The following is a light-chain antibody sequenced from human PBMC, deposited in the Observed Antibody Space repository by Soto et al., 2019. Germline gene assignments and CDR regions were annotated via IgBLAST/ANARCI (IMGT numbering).Light chain of an antibody. Sequence: QSVLTQPASVSGSPGQAITICCTGTSSDVGGCTYVSWYQQHPGKAPKFIIYDVSNRPSGVSNRFSGSKSGNTASLTISGLQAEDEADYYCSSYTTSNTRQIVFGTGTKVTVL. CDR2: DVS. CDR1: SSDVGGCTY. J-gene: IGLJ1*01. CDR3: SSYTTSNTRQIV. V-gene: IGLV2-14*01.